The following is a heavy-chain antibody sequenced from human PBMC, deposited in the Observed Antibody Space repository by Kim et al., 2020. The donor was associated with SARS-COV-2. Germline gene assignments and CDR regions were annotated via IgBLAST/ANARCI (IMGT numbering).Heavy chain of an antibody. D-gene: IGHD3-3*01. V-gene: IGHV4-59*01. CDR3: ARGTYYDFWSGDPPEAYFQH. CDR1: GGSISSYY. CDR2: IYYSGST. Sequence: SETLSLTCTVSGGSISSYYWSWIRQPPGKGLEWIGYIYYSGSTNYNPSLKSRVTISVDTSKNQFSLKLSSVTAADTAVYYCARGTYYDFWSGDPPEAYFQHWGQGTLVTVSS. J-gene: IGHJ1*01.